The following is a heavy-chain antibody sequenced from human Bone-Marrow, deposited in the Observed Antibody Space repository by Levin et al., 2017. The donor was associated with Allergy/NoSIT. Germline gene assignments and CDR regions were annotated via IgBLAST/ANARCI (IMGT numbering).Heavy chain of an antibody. CDR2: ISAYNGNT. CDR1: GYTFTSYG. V-gene: IGHV1-18*01. J-gene: IGHJ4*02. D-gene: IGHD4-17*01. CDR3: ARLSYGDYDLDYFDY. Sequence: GESLKISCKASGYTFTSYGISWVRQAPGQGLEWMGWISAYNGNTNYAQKLQGRVTMTTDTSTSTAYMELRSLRSDDTAVYYCARLSYGDYDLDYFDYWGQGTLVTVSS.